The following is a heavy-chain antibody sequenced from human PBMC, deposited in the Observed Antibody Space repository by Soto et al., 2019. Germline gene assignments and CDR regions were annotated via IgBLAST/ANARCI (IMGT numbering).Heavy chain of an antibody. D-gene: IGHD2-8*01. J-gene: IGHJ5*02. Sequence: ASVKVSCNASGYTFTSYGISWVRRAPGQGLEWMGWISAYNGNTNYAQKLQGRVTMTSDTSTSTAYMELRSLRSDDTAVYYCARDVYCTNGVCYFWFDPWGQRTLVTVSS. V-gene: IGHV1-18*01. CDR1: GYTFTSYG. CDR3: ARDVYCTNGVCYFWFDP. CDR2: ISAYNGNT.